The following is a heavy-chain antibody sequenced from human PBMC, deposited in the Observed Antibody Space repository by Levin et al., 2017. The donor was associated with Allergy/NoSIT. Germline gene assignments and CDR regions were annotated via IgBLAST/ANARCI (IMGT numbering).Heavy chain of an antibody. CDR1: GGSISSYY. CDR3: ARLSSCSGGSCYHTDWFDP. CDR2: IFYSGST. V-gene: IGHV4-59*08. Sequence: TASETLSLTCTVSGGSISSYYWSWFRQPPGKGLEWIGYIFYSGSTNYNPSLKSRVTISVDTSKNQFSLKLSSVTAADTAVYYCARLSSCSGGSCYHTDWFDPWGQGTLVTVSS. J-gene: IGHJ5*02. D-gene: IGHD2-15*01.